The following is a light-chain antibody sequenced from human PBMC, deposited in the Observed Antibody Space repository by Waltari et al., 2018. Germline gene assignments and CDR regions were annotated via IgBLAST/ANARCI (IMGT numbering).Light chain of an antibody. J-gene: IGKJ1*01. CDR1: ESLLHSNGTTY. CDR2: LGF. V-gene: IGKV2-28*01. CDR3: MQAIRTPRT. Sequence: DVVMTQSPLSLPVTPGEPASISCRSSESLLHSNGTTYLAWYLQKPGQSPQLLIYLGFTRASGVPDRFSGSGSGTDFTLKISRVEAEDVGIYYCMQAIRTPRTFAQGTKVEIK.